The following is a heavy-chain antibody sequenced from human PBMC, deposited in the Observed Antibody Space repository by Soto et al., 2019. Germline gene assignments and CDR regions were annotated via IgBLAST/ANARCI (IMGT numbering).Heavy chain of an antibody. D-gene: IGHD1-1*01. CDR2: IYWDDDK. Sequence: QITLKESGPTLVKPTQTLTLTCTFSGFSLSTSGVGVGWIRQPPGKPLEWLALIYWDDDKRYSPSLKSRLTNTPDNPKNPVVLTMTTMDPVDTARYYCAHTPDWTYFAYWGQGTLVTVSS. J-gene: IGHJ4*02. CDR1: GFSLSTSGVG. V-gene: IGHV2-5*02. CDR3: AHTPDWTYFAY.